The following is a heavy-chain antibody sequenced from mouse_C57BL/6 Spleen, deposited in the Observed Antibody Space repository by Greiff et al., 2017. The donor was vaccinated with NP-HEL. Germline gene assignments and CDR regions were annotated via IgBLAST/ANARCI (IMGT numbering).Heavy chain of an antibody. CDR2: IHPSDSDT. V-gene: IGHV1-74*01. CDR3: AMVLLRSWFAY. D-gene: IGHD1-1*01. CDR1: GYTFTSYW. J-gene: IGHJ3*01. Sequence: QVQLKQPGAELVKPGASVKVSCKASGYTFTSYWMHWVKQRPGQGLEWIGRIHPSDSDTNYNQKFKGKATLTVDKSSSTAYMQLSSLTSEDSAVYYCAMVLLRSWFAYWGQGTLVTVSA.